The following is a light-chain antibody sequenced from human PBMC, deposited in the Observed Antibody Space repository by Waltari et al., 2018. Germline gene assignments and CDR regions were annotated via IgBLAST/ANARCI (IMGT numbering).Light chain of an antibody. Sequence: LSLSPGERATLSCRASQSVSSSYLAWYQQKPGQAPRLLIYGASSRATGIPDRFSGSGSGTDFTLTISRLEPEDFAVYYCQQYGSSPWTFGQGTKVEIK. J-gene: IGKJ1*01. CDR2: GAS. CDR3: QQYGSSPWT. CDR1: QSVSSSY. V-gene: IGKV3-20*01.